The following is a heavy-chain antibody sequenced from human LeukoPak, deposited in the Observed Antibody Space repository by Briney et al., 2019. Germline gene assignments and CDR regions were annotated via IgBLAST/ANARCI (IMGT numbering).Heavy chain of an antibody. Sequence: ASVKVSCKASGYTFTGYYMHWVRQAPGQGLEWMGGIIPIFGTANYAQKLQGRVTITADESTSTAYMELSSLRSEDTAVYYCARGTYYYGSGSYVGVDYRGQGTLVTVSS. CDR1: GYTFTGYY. V-gene: IGHV1-69*13. CDR3: ARGTYYYGSGSYVGVDY. D-gene: IGHD3-10*01. CDR2: IIPIFGTA. J-gene: IGHJ4*02.